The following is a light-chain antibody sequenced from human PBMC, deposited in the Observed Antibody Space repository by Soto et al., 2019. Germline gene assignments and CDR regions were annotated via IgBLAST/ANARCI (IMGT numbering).Light chain of an antibody. CDR3: VEASLLPHA. Sequence: DVVLTQTPLPSPVTLGQPASISCKSSQSLAYSDGNIYLNWLQQRPGQPPRLLIYKTSNRFSGVPDRFSGSGTGTDLTLKISKAEAEDVGVYYCVEASLLPHAFGQGTKLEIK. CDR1: QSLAYSDGNIY. CDR2: KTS. V-gene: IGKV2-24*01. J-gene: IGKJ1*01.